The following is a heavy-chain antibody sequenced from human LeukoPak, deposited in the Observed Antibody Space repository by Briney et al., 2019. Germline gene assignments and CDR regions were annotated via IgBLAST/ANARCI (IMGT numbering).Heavy chain of an antibody. Sequence: SETLSLTCTVSGGSISVYHWSWIRQPPGKGLEWIGYLCDTGSTNYNPSLKSRVTISVDTSKNQISLKLSSVTAADTAVYFCAKEGMGSEATTADGAFDIWGQGTTVTVSS. CDR3: AKEGMGSEATTADGAFDI. CDR2: LCDTGST. J-gene: IGHJ3*02. V-gene: IGHV4-59*12. CDR1: GGSISVYH. D-gene: IGHD1-26*01.